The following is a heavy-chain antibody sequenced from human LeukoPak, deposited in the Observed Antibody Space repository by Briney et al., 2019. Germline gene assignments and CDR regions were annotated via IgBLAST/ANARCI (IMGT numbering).Heavy chain of an antibody. Sequence: PSETLSLTCAVYGGSFSGYYWSWIRQPPGKGLEWIGEINHSGSTNYNPSLKSRVTISVDTSKNQFSLNLSSVTAADTAVYYCARSQYYYDSSGYVSWGQGTLVTVSS. CDR3: ARSQYYYDSSGYVS. J-gene: IGHJ5*02. CDR2: INHSGST. D-gene: IGHD3-22*01. V-gene: IGHV4-34*01. CDR1: GGSFSGYY.